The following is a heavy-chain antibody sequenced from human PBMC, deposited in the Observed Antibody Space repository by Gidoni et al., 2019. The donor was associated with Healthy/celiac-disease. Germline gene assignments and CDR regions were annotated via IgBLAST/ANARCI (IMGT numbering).Heavy chain of an antibody. J-gene: IGHJ5*02. CDR1: GGSISSYY. CDR2: IYYSGST. CDR3: ARQERGAWFDP. Sequence: QVQLQESGPGLVKPSETLSLTCTVSGGSISSYYWSWIRQPPGKGLEWIGYIYYSGSTNYNPSLKSRVTISVDTSKNQFSLKLSSVTAADTAVYYCARQERGAWFDPWGQGTLVTVSS. V-gene: IGHV4-59*08. D-gene: IGHD1-1*01.